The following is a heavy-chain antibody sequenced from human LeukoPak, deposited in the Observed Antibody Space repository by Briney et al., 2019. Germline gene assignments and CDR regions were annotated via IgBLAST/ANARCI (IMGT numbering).Heavy chain of an antibody. V-gene: IGHV3-66*02. J-gene: IGHJ4*02. CDR3: VRSSCPFGCDFDY. CDR1: GFTLSSNY. Sequence: GGSLTLSCAASGFTLSSNYMSWVRQAPGKGLEWVSVIYSGGSTYYEDSGKGRFTISSDNSKNTLYLQIDTSRTEDNTVYYCVRSSCPFGCDFDYWGQGTLATVSS. CDR2: IYSGGST. D-gene: IGHD6-13*01.